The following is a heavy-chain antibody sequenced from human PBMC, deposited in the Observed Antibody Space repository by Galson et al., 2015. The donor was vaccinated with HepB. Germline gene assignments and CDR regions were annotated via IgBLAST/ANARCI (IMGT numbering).Heavy chain of an antibody. CDR1: GFTFSSYS. CDR2: ISSSSSYI. Sequence: SLRLSCAASGFTFSSYSMNWVRQAPGKGLEWVSSISSSSSYIYYADSVKGRFTISRDNAKNSLYLQMNSLRAEDTAVYYCARGAPLEQWLVRGYWYSDLWGRGTLVTVSS. J-gene: IGHJ2*01. CDR3: ARGAPLEQWLVRGYWYSDL. D-gene: IGHD6-19*01. V-gene: IGHV3-21*01.